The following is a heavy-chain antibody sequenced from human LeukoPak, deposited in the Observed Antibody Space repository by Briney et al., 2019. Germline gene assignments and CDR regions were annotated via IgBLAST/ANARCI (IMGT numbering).Heavy chain of an antibody. CDR2: TVGIGPDT. J-gene: IGHJ4*02. CDR1: GFTFTNYA. V-gene: IGHV3-23*01. CDR3: TKASAARCIGVFCYPFDH. Sequence: GGSLRLSCAASGFTFTNYAMTWARQAPGKGLEWVAATVGIGPDTYHADSVKGRFTISRDNSKNILYLQMNSLRAEDTAVYYCTKASAARCIGVFCYPFDHWGQGTLVTVSS. D-gene: IGHD2-15*01.